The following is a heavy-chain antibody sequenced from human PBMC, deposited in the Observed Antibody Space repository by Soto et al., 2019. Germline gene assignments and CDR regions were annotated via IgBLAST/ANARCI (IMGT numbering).Heavy chain of an antibody. J-gene: IGHJ6*02. CDR3: ARGSSIAGLFYGMDV. D-gene: IGHD6-6*01. V-gene: IGHV4-31*03. CDR1: GGSISSGGYY. Sequence: QVQLQESGPGLVKPSQTLSLTCTVSGGSISSGGYYWTWIRQHTGKGMEWIGYNYYSGITYYNPSLKSRVTILLDTSENQFSLMLIFVSAADMAVYYCARGSSIAGLFYGMDVGGQGTTVIVSS. CDR2: NYYSGIT.